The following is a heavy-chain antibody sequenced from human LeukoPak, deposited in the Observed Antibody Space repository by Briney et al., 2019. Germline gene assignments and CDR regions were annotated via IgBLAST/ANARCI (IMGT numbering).Heavy chain of an antibody. CDR1: GYTFTSYD. D-gene: IGHD1-26*01. V-gene: IGHV1-8*01. Sequence: GASVKVSCKASGYTFTSYDINWVRHATGQGLDLIGWMNPNSGNTGYAQKFQGRVTMTRNTSISTAYMELSSLRSDDTAVYYCARKYSGSYYGGYDYWGQGTLVTVSS. CDR2: MNPNSGNT. CDR3: ARKYSGSYYGGYDY. J-gene: IGHJ4*01.